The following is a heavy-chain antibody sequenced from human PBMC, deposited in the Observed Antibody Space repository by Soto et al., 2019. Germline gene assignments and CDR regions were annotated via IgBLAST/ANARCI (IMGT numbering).Heavy chain of an antibody. Sequence: QAGGSLRLSCAASGFTFSSYGMHWVRQAPGKGLEWVAVISYDGSNKYYADSVKGRFTISRDNSKNTLYLQMNSLRAEDTAVYYCAKFPGTGTTFCYWGQGTLVTVSS. CDR1: GFTFSSYG. V-gene: IGHV3-30*18. CDR2: ISYDGSNK. D-gene: IGHD1-7*01. CDR3: AKFPGTGTTFCY. J-gene: IGHJ4*02.